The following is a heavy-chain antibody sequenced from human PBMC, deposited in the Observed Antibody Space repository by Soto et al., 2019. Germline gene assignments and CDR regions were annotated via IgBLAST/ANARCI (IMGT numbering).Heavy chain of an antibody. CDR2: IIPIFGTA. V-gene: IGHV1-69*01. CDR3: ARASSPYYYGSGSYSPVY. J-gene: IGHJ4*02. CDR1: GGTFSSYA. Sequence: QVQLVQSGAEVKKPGSSVKVSCKASGGTFSSYAISWVRQAPGQGLEWMGGIIPIFGTANYAQKFQGRVTITADESTSTAYMELSSLRSEDTAVYYCARASSPYYYGSGSYSPVYWGQGTLVTVSS. D-gene: IGHD3-10*01.